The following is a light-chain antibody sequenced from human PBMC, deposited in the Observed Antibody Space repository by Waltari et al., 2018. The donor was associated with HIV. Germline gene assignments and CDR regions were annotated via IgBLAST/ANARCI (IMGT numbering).Light chain of an antibody. CDR3: YSTDSSGKGV. CDR2: EDT. CDR1: TLPKTY. J-gene: IGLJ3*02. Sequence: SYGLTQPPSVSESPGQTARITCSGDTLPKTYVYWYHQKSVQAPVLVIYEDTKRPSGIPERVSCSSSGTMATLTISGAQVDDEGEYYCYSTDSSGKGVFGGGTKLTVL. V-gene: IGLV3-10*01.